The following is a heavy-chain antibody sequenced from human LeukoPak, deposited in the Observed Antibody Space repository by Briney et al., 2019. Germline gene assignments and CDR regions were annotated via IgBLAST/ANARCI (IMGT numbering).Heavy chain of an antibody. CDR2: IIPILGIA. CDR3: ARVVYYDSSGYRHFDY. J-gene: IGHJ4*02. Sequence: SVKVSCKASGGTFSSYAISWVRQAPGQGLEWMGWIIPILGIANYAQKFQGRVTITADKSTSTAYMELSSLRSEDTAVYYCARVVYYDSSGYRHFDYWGQGTLVTVSS. CDR1: GGTFSSYA. D-gene: IGHD3-22*01. V-gene: IGHV1-69*10.